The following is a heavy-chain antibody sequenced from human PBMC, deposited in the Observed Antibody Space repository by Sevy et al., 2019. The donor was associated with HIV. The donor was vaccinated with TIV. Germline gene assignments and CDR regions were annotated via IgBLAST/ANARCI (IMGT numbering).Heavy chain of an antibody. Sequence: SETLSLTCTVSGGSISSYYWSWSRQPAGKGLEWIGRIYTSGSTNYNPALKSRVTMSVDTSKNQFSLKLSSVTAADTAVYYCARDSGDYGYFDYWGQGTLVTVSS. CDR2: IYTSGST. D-gene: IGHD4-17*01. CDR1: GGSISSYY. V-gene: IGHV4-4*07. J-gene: IGHJ4*02. CDR3: ARDSGDYGYFDY.